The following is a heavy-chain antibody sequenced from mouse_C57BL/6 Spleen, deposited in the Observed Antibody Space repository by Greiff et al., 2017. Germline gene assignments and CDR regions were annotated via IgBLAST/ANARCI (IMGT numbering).Heavy chain of an antibody. Sequence: EVQLQESGEGLVKPGGSLKLSCAASGFTFSSYAMSWVRQTPEKRLEWVAYISSGGDYIYYADTVKGRFTISRDNARNTLYLQMSSLKSEDTAMYYCTRDREDSSGYDYAMDYWGQGTSVTVSS. V-gene: IGHV5-9-1*02. D-gene: IGHD3-2*02. J-gene: IGHJ4*01. CDR2: ISSGGDYI. CDR1: GFTFSSYA. CDR3: TRDREDSSGYDYAMDY.